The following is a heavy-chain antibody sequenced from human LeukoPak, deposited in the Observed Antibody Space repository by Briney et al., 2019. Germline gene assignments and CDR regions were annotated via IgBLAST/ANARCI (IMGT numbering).Heavy chain of an antibody. Sequence: SETLSLTCTVSGGSISSSSYYWGWIRQPPGKGLEWIGNVYYSGNTYYNPSLKSRVTISVDTSKNQFSLKLSSVTAADTAVYYCARRGYSYGLYFDYWGQGTLVTVSS. J-gene: IGHJ4*02. V-gene: IGHV4-39*07. CDR1: GGSISSSSYY. CDR3: ARRGYSYGLYFDY. CDR2: VYYSGNT. D-gene: IGHD5-18*01.